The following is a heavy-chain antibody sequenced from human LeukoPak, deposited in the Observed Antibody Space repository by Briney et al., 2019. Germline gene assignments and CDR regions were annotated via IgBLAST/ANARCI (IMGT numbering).Heavy chain of an antibody. V-gene: IGHV3-23*01. J-gene: IGHJ6*02. CDR3: ARVQDYNYGMDV. CDR1: GFTFSNYA. CDR2: ISGSGGST. D-gene: IGHD3-3*01. Sequence: GSLRLSCAASGFTFSNYAMTWVRQAPGKGLEWVSSISGSGGSTYYADSVRGRFTISRDNSKNTLFLQMNSLRDEDTAVYYCARVQDYNYGMDVWGQGTTVTVSS.